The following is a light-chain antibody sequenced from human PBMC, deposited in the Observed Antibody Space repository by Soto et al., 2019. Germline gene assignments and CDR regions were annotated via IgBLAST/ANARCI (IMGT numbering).Light chain of an antibody. CDR1: QSVSSN. Sequence: EIVLTQSPGTLSLSPGERATLSCRASQSVSSNLAWYQQKPGQAPRLLIYGASTRATGIPARFSGSGSGTESTLTISSLQSEDFAVYYCQQYNNWPPWTFGQGTKVDI. V-gene: IGKV3-15*01. CDR3: QQYNNWPPWT. J-gene: IGKJ1*01. CDR2: GAS.